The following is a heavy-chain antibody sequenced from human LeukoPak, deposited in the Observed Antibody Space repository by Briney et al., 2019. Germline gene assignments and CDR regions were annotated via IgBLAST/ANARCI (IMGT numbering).Heavy chain of an antibody. CDR3: AKDSCSTTSCYYYYGVDV. CDR2: ISYDGSSQ. J-gene: IGHJ6*02. D-gene: IGHD2-2*01. Sequence: SGGSLRLSCAASGFTFSSYGMHWVRQAPGKGLEWVAVISYDGSSQYSADSVKGRFTISRDNSKNTLFLQMNGLRPEDTAVYYCAKDSCSTTSCYYYYGVDVWGQGTTVTVSS. V-gene: IGHV3-30*18. CDR1: GFTFSSYG.